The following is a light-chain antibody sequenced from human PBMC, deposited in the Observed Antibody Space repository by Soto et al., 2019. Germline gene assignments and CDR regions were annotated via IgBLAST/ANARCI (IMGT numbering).Light chain of an antibody. Sequence: SYELTQPPSVSVAPGKTARITCGGNNIGSKSVHWYQQKPGQAPVLVIYYDSDRPSGIPERFSGSNSENTATLTISRVEVADEADYYCQVWDSSSDPRGVFGTGTKHTVL. CDR1: NIGSKS. CDR2: YDS. V-gene: IGLV3-21*04. CDR3: QVWDSSSDPRGV. J-gene: IGLJ1*01.